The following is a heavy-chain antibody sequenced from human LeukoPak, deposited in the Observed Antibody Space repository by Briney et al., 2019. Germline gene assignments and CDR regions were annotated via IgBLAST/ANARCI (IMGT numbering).Heavy chain of an antibody. CDR2: INPNSGGT. J-gene: IGHJ4*02. CDR1: GYTFTGYY. CDR3: ARADTVTTSPFDY. V-gene: IGHV1-2*06. D-gene: IGHD4-11*01. Sequence: ASVKVSCKASGYTFTGYYMHWVRQAPGQGLEWMGRINPNSGGTNSAQKFQGRVTMTRDTSISTAYMELSRLRSDDTAVYYCARADTVTTSPFDYWGQGTPVTVSS.